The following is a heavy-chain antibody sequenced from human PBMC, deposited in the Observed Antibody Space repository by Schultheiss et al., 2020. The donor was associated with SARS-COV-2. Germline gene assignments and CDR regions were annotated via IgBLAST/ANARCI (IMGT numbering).Heavy chain of an antibody. Sequence: GESLKISCAASGFTFSSYGMHWVRQAPGKGLEWVAVIWYDGSNKYYADSVKGRFTISRDNSKNTLYLQMNSLRAEDTAVYYCTSRLLYDSSGYYYVFPDYWGQGTLVTVSS. D-gene: IGHD3-22*01. CDR3: TSRLLYDSSGYYYVFPDY. J-gene: IGHJ4*02. CDR1: GFTFSSYG. V-gene: IGHV3-33*01. CDR2: IWYDGSNK.